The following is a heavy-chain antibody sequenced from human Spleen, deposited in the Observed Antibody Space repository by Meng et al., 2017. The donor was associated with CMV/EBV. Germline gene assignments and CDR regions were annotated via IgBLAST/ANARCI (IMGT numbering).Heavy chain of an antibody. CDR1: GYTFTGYW. J-gene: IGHJ3*02. CDR2: IFPGDSDA. Sequence: KVSCKASGYTFTGYWIAWVRQMPGKGLEWMGIIFPGDSDARYSPSFQGQVTISVDKSVSTAYLQWRSLKASDTAMYFCAGDKWGHDDSFDIWGQGTKVTVSS. D-gene: IGHD7-27*01. CDR3: AGDKWGHDDSFDI. V-gene: IGHV5-51*01.